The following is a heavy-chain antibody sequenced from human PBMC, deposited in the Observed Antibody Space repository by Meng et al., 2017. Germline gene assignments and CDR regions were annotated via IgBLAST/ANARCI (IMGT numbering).Heavy chain of an antibody. CDR3: ARTPVGSFDY. D-gene: IGHD1-26*01. V-gene: IGHV3-21*01. CDR2: ISSSSSYI. Sequence: VRLGVSAVGVVQPVSALRLYCAVSCFTFSSYAMHWLRQAPGKGLEWVSSISSSSSYISYADSVKGRFTISRDNAKNSLYLQMNSLRAEDTAVYYCARTPVGSFDYWGQGTLVTVSS. CDR1: CFTFSSYA. J-gene: IGHJ4*02.